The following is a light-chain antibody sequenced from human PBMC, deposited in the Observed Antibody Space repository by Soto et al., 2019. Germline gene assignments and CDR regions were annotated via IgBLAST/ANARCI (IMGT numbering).Light chain of an antibody. CDR2: SVS. CDR3: SSSTSSSTYV. V-gene: IGLV2-14*03. CDR1: SSDIGAYAS. Sequence: QSALTQPASVSGSPGQSITISCTGTSSDIGAYASVSWYQQHPDKAPKLIIYSVSHRSSGVSDRFSGSKSGNTASLTISGLHTEDEADYYCSSSTSSSTYVFGTGTKLTV. J-gene: IGLJ1*01.